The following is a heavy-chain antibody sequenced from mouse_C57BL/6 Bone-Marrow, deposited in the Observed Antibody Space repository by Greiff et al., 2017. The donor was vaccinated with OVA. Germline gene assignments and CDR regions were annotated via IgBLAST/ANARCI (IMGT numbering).Heavy chain of an antibody. CDR1: GYAFSSSW. Sequence: QVQLKQSGPELVKPGASVKISCKASGYAFSSSWMNWVKQRPGKGLEWIGRIYPGDGDTNYNGKFKGKATLTADKSSSTAYMQLSSLTSEVSAVYFCARISYGNYWYFDVWGTGTTVTVSS. CDR2: IYPGDGDT. V-gene: IGHV1-82*01. D-gene: IGHD2-1*01. CDR3: ARISYGNYWYFDV. J-gene: IGHJ1*03.